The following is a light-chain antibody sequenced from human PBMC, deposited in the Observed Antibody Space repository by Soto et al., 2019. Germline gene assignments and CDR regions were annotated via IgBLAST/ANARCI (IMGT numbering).Light chain of an antibody. V-gene: IGLV2-14*01. CDR1: SNDIGAFDY. CDR2: GVR. CDR3: SSITTNRFYV. J-gene: IGLJ1*01. Sequence: QSALTQPTSVSGSPGQSITIYCTGNSNDIGAFDYVSWYQQHPGKAPRLLIHGVRNRPPGISNRFSASKSGLTASLTISGLRPDDEADYYCSSITTNRFYVFGPGTKLTVL.